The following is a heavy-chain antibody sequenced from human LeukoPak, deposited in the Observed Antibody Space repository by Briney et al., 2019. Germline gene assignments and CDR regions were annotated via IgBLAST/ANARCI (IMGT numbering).Heavy chain of an antibody. D-gene: IGHD4-17*01. J-gene: IGHJ4*02. CDR1: GGSISSYY. Sequence: SETLSLTCTVSGGSISSYYWTWIRQPPGKGLEWIGEINHSGSTNYNPSLKSRVTISVDTSKSQFSLKLSSVTAADTAVYYCARGQGTVTTHWGQGTLVTVSS. CDR3: ARGQGTVTTH. V-gene: IGHV4-34*01. CDR2: INHSGST.